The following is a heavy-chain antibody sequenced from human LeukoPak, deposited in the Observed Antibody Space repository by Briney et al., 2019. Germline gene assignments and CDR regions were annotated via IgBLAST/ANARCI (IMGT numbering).Heavy chain of an antibody. J-gene: IGHJ3*02. V-gene: IGHV4-59*01. Sequence: SETLSLTCSVSGDSISSYYWSWIRQPPGKGLEWIGYIYYSGSTNYNPSLKSRVTISVDTPKNQFSLNLSSVTAADTAVYYCARGGIASAGIPLRIWGQGTMVTVSS. D-gene: IGHD6-13*01. CDR3: ARGGIASAGIPLRI. CDR2: IYYSGST. CDR1: GDSISSYY.